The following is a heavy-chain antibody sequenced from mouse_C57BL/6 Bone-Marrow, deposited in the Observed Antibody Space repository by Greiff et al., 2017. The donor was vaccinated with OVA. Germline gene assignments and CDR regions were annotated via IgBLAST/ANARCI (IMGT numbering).Heavy chain of an antibody. CDR2: ISDGGSYT. CDR3: AILYCYAMDY. J-gene: IGHJ4*01. CDR1: GFTFSSYA. V-gene: IGHV5-4*01. Sequence: EVHLVESGGGLVKPGGSLKLSCAASGFTFSSYAMSWVRQTPEKRLEWVATISDGGSYTYYPDNVKGRFTISRDNAKNNLYLQMSHLKSEDTAMYYCAILYCYAMDYWGQGTSVTVSS.